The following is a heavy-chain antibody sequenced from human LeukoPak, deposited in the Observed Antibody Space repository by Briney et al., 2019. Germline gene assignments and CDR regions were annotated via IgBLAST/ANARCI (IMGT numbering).Heavy chain of an antibody. J-gene: IGHJ4*02. Sequence: PGGSLRLSCAASGFTFSSYAMSWVRQAPGKGLEWVSAISGSGGSTYYADSVKGRFTISRDNSKNTLYLQMNSLRAEDTAVYYCATRDRITMIVVAFDYWGQGTLVTVSS. V-gene: IGHV3-23*01. CDR2: ISGSGGST. CDR1: GFTFSSYA. CDR3: ATRDRITMIVVAFDY. D-gene: IGHD3-22*01.